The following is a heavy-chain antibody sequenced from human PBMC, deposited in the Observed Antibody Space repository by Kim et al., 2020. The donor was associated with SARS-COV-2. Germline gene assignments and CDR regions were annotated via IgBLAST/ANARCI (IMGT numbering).Heavy chain of an antibody. J-gene: IGHJ4*02. D-gene: IGHD1-20*01. Sequence: ASVKVSCKASGYTLTSYAMHWVRQAPGQRLEWMGWISAGNGNTKYSQKFQGRVTITRDTSANTAYMELSSLRSEDTAVYYCARSIIGDVLNYWGQGTLVTVSS. CDR2: ISAGNGNT. CDR3: ARSIIGDVLNY. V-gene: IGHV1-3*01. CDR1: GYTLTSYA.